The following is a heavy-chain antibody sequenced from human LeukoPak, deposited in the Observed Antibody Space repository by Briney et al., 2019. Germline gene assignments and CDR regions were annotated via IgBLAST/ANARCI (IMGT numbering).Heavy chain of an antibody. Sequence: GGSLRLSCAASGFTFSSYAMHWVRQAPGKGLEYVSAISSNGGSTYYANSVKGRFTISRDNAKNTLYLQMNSLRAEDTAVYYCARDSHSSGALDYWGQGTLVTVSS. D-gene: IGHD6-19*01. CDR3: ARDSHSSGALDY. V-gene: IGHV3-64*01. CDR1: GFTFSSYA. J-gene: IGHJ4*02. CDR2: ISSNGGST.